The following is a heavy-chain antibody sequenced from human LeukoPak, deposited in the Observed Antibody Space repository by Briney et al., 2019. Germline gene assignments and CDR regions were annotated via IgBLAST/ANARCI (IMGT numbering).Heavy chain of an antibody. J-gene: IGHJ4*02. CDR1: GGSISSGDYY. CDR2: IYYSGST. CDR3: ARMGVGAITLDY. Sequence: SETLSLTCTVSGGSISSGDYYWSWIRQPPGKGLEWIGYIYYSGSTNYNPSLKSRVTISVDTSKNQFSLKLSSVTAADTAVYYCARMGVGAITLDYWGQGTLVTVSS. D-gene: IGHD1-26*01. V-gene: IGHV4-61*08.